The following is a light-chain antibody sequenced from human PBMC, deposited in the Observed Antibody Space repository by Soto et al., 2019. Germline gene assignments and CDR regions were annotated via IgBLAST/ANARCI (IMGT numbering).Light chain of an antibody. CDR2: DTS. V-gene: IGLV7-46*01. J-gene: IGLJ2*01. CDR3: LLSYNAALV. CDR1: TGAVTSNHH. Sequence: QAVVTQEPSLTVSPGGTVTLTCGSSTGAVTSNHHPYWFQQKAGQAPRTLIYDTSNKHSWTPARFSGSLLGDKAALTLSGAQPEDEAQYYCLLSYNAALVFGGGTKLTVL.